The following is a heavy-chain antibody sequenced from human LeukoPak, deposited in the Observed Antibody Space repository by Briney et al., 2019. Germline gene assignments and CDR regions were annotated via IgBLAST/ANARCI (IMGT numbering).Heavy chain of an antibody. J-gene: IGHJ4*02. CDR2: IYPGDSDT. CDR3: ASPSSSYYYGLDY. Sequence: GESLKISCKGSGYSFTNYWIGWVRQMPGKGLEWMGIIYPGDSDTRYSPSFQGQVTISVDKSISTAYLQWSSLKASDTAMYYCASPSSSYYYGLDYWGQGTLVTVSS. CDR1: GYSFTNYW. V-gene: IGHV5-51*01. D-gene: IGHD3-22*01.